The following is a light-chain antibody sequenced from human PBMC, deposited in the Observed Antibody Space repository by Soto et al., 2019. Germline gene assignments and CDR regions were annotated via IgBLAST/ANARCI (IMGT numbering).Light chain of an antibody. CDR1: QSISAW. CDR2: KAS. Sequence: DIQMTQSPSTLSASVGDRLSINCRASQSISAWLAWYQQTQGKXXRXXIYKASTLEIGVPSRFSGSGSGTEFTITISSLQPDDVEIYYCQQYNDYSWTFGQGTKVDIK. CDR3: QQYNDYSWT. J-gene: IGKJ1*01. V-gene: IGKV1-5*03.